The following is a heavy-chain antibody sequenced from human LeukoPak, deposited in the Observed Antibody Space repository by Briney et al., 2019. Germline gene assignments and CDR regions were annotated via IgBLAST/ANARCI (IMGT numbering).Heavy chain of an antibody. CDR3: ARDSHCSGGSCYGGVPDY. D-gene: IGHD2-15*01. CDR1: GGSFSGYY. Sequence: SETLSLTCAVYGGSFSGYYWSWIRQPPGKGLEWIGEINHSGSTNYNPSLKSRVTISVDTSKNQFSLKLGSVTAADTAVYYCARDSHCSGGSCYGGVPDYWGQGTLVTVSS. J-gene: IGHJ4*02. CDR2: INHSGST. V-gene: IGHV4-34*01.